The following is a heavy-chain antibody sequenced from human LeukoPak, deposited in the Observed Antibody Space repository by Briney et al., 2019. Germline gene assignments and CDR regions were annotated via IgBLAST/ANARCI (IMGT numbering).Heavy chain of an antibody. D-gene: IGHD3-9*01. CDR2: INSDGSST. V-gene: IGHV3-74*01. CDR3: ARGAVLRYFDPYGMDV. J-gene: IGHJ6*04. Sequence: GGSLRLSCAASGFTFSSYWMHWVCQAPGKGLVWVSRINSDGSSTSYADSVKGRFTISRDNAKNTLYLQMNSLRAEDTAVYYCARGAVLRYFDPYGMDVWGKGTTVTVSS. CDR1: GFTFSSYW.